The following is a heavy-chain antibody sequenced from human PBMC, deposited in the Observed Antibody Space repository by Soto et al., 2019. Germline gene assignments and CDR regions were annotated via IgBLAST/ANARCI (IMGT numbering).Heavy chain of an antibody. Sequence: GGSLRLSCAASGFTFSSYSMNWVRQAPGKGLEWVSYISSSSTIYYADSVKGRFTISRDNAKNSLYLQMNSLRAEDTAVYYCARDESIAVIFDYWGQGTLVTVSS. J-gene: IGHJ4*02. V-gene: IGHV3-48*01. CDR1: GFTFSSYS. CDR2: ISSSSTI. CDR3: ARDESIAVIFDY. D-gene: IGHD6-19*01.